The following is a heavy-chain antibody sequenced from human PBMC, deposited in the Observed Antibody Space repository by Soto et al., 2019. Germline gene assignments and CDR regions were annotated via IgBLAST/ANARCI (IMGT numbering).Heavy chain of an antibody. J-gene: IGHJ6*02. D-gene: IGHD6-13*01. CDR3: ARDSSSSWYGPTGYYGMDV. CDR2: IYYSGST. Sequence: SETLSLTCTVSGGSIYTSGYYLGWIRQPPGRGLEWIGNIYYSGSTNYNPSLKSRVTISVDTSKNQFSLKLSSVTAADTAVYYCARDSSSSWYGPTGYYGMDVWGQGTTVTVSS. CDR1: GGSIYTSGYY. V-gene: IGHV4-61*08.